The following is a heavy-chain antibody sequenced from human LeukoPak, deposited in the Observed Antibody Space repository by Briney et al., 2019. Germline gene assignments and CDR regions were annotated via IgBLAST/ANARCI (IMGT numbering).Heavy chain of an antibody. D-gene: IGHD3-22*01. J-gene: IGHJ4*02. CDR2: IYYSGST. Sequence: SETLSLTCTVSGGSISSYYWSWIRQPPGKGLEWIGSIYYSGSTYYNPSLKSRVTISVDTSKNQFSLKLSSVTAADTAVYYCASGQYYYDSSGYYSQYYYFDYWGQGTLVTVSS. V-gene: IGHV4-59*05. CDR1: GGSISSYY. CDR3: ASGQYYYDSSGYYSQYYYFDY.